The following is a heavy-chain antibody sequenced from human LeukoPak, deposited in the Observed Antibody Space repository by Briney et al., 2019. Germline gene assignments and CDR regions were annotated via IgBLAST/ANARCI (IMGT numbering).Heavy chain of an antibody. J-gene: IGHJ4*02. CDR3: ARSYSSTWLFDS. Sequence: HPGGSLRVSCAASGFSVSDNHMGWVRQAPGKGLEWVSVVYSGGGTNYADSVKDRFTISRDNSKNTLDLQMSNLRAEDTAVYYCARSYSSTWLFDSWGQGTLVTVSS. V-gene: IGHV3-66*01. D-gene: IGHD6-13*01. CDR1: GFSVSDNH. CDR2: VYSGGGT.